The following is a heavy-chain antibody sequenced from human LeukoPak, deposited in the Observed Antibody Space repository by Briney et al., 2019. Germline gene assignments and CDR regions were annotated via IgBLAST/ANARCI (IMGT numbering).Heavy chain of an antibody. CDR2: INHSGST. D-gene: IGHD3-10*01. V-gene: IGHV4-34*01. CDR1: GGSFSDYY. J-gene: IGHJ4*02. CDR3: ARGGATPMVFRY. Sequence: WETLSLTCAVYGGSFSDYYWSWIRQSPGKGLEWNGEINHSGSTKYNPSLKSRVAISIDTSKNQFSLHLTSVTAADTAVYYCARGGATPMVFRYWGRGTLVTVSS.